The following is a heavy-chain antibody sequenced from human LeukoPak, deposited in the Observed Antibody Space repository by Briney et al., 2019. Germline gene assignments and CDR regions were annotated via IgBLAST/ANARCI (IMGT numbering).Heavy chain of an antibody. CDR1: GYSFTGYF. CDR3: ARKAGKQWHFDY. CDR2: ISPDSGGT. V-gene: IGHV1-2*02. D-gene: IGHD6-19*01. J-gene: IGHJ4*02. Sequence: ASVKVSCKASGYSFTGYFIHWVRQAPGRGLEWMGWISPDSGGTNYAQNFQGRVTMTRDTSISTAYMEVSSLRSDDTAVYYCARKAGKQWHFDYWGQGALVTVSS.